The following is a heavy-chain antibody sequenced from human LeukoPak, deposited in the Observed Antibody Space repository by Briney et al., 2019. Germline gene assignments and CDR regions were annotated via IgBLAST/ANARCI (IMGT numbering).Heavy chain of an antibody. D-gene: IGHD3-10*02. CDR2: IQNDVITK. CDR3: AELGITMIGGV. Sequence: GGSLRLSCAASGFTFSRYGMHWLRQAPGKGLEWVAFIQNDVITKNYADSVKGRFTISRDSSKNTLYLQLNSLRDEDTAVYYCAELGITMIGGVWGKGTTVTISS. CDR1: GFTFSRYG. J-gene: IGHJ6*04. V-gene: IGHV3-30*02.